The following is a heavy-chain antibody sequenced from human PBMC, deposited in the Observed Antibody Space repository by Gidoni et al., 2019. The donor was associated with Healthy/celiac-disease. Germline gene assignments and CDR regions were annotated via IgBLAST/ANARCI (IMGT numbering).Heavy chain of an antibody. D-gene: IGHD2-2*01. V-gene: IGHV3-7*01. CDR2: IKQDGSEK. CDR1: GFTFSSYW. J-gene: IGHJ3*02. CDR3: ARDQVVVVPAAIWGTHDAFDI. Sequence: EVQLVESGGGLVQPVGSLSLSCAASGFTFSSYWMSLVRQAPGKGLVWVANIKQDGSEKYYVDSVKGRFTISRDNAKNSLYLQMNSLRAEDTAVYYCARDQVVVVPAAIWGTHDAFDIWGQGTMVTVSS.